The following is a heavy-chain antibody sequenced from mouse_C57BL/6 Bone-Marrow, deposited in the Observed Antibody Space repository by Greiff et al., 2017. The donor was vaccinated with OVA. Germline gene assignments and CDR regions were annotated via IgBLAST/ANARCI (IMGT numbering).Heavy chain of an antibody. Sequence: VMLVESGAELVKPGASVKTSCKASGYAFSSYWMNWVKQRPGKGLEWIGQIYPGDGDTNYNGKFKGKATLTADKSSSTAYMQLSSLTSEDSAVYFCARGGLLNYFDYWGQGTTLTVSS. CDR3: ARGGLLNYFDY. J-gene: IGHJ2*01. CDR1: GYAFSSYW. D-gene: IGHD2-3*01. V-gene: IGHV1-80*01. CDR2: IYPGDGDT.